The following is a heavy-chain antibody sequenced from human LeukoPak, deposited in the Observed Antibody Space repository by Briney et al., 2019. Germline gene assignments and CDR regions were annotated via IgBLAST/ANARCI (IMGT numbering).Heavy chain of an antibody. D-gene: IGHD5-12*01. CDR2: MNPNSGNT. Sequence: GASVKVSCKASGYTFTSYDINWVRQATGQGLEWMGWMNPNSGNTGYAQKLQGRVTMTTDTSTSTAYMELRSLRSDDTAVYYCARGYSGYDILDYWGQGTLVTVSS. V-gene: IGHV1-8*01. CDR3: ARGYSGYDILDY. CDR1: GYTFTSYD. J-gene: IGHJ4*02.